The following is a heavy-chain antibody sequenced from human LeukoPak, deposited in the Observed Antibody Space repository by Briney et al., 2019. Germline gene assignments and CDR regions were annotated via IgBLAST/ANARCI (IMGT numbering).Heavy chain of an antibody. V-gene: IGHV3-30-3*01. CDR3: ARDPTYSGYDLYYYYYGMDV. J-gene: IGHJ6*02. Sequence: GGSLRLSCAASGFTFSSYAMHWVRQAPGKGLEWVAVISYDGSNKYYADSVKGRFTISRDNSKNTLYLQMNSLRAEDTAVYYCARDPTYSGYDLYYYYYGMDVWGQGTTVTVSS. D-gene: IGHD5-12*01. CDR2: ISYDGSNK. CDR1: GFTFSSYA.